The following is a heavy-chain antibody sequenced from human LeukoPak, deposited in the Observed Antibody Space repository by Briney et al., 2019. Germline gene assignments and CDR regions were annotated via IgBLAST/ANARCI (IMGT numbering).Heavy chain of an antibody. V-gene: IGHV3-21*01. J-gene: IGHJ4*02. CDR3: ARVRPPAVVPAAPPNY. CDR1: GFTFSSYS. Sequence: GGSLRLSCAASGFTFSSYSMNWVRQAPGKGLEWVSSISSSSSYIYYADSVKGRFTISRDNAKNSLYLQMNSLRAEDTAVYYCARVRPPAVVPAAPPNYWGQGTLVTVSS. D-gene: IGHD2-2*01. CDR2: ISSSSSYI.